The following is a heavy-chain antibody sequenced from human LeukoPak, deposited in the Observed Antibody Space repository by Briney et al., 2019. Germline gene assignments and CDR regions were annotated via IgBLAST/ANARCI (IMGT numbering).Heavy chain of an antibody. D-gene: IGHD3-22*01. CDR2: IRSSSSYI. Sequence: PGGSLGLSCAASGFTLRSYRMNWVGQAQGKGLEGVSSIRSSSSYIYYADSVEGRFTISRDNAKNSLYLQMNSLRAEDTAVYYCARDLNTYYYDSSGYRSGYWGQGTLVTVSS. CDR3: ARDLNTYYYDSSGYRSGY. V-gene: IGHV3-21*01. J-gene: IGHJ4*02. CDR1: GFTLRSYR.